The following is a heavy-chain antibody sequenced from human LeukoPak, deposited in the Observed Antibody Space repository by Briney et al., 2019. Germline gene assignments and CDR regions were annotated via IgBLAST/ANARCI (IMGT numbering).Heavy chain of an antibody. CDR1: GGSFSGYY. Sequence: NPSETLSLTCAVYGGSFSGYYWSWIRQPPGKGLEWIGEINRSGSTNYNLSLKSRVTISVDTSKNQFSLKLSSVTAADTAVYYCAAQGNGYNDYWGQGTLVTVSS. CDR3: AAQGNGYNDY. CDR2: INRSGST. V-gene: IGHV4-34*01. J-gene: IGHJ4*02. D-gene: IGHD5-24*01.